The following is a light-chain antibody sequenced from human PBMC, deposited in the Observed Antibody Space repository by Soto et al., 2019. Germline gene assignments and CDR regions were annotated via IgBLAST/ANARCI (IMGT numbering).Light chain of an antibody. Sequence: EIVMTQSPATLSVSPGERATLSCSASQSVSSNLAWYQQKPGQAPRLLIYGASTRATGIPARFSGSGSGTKFSLNISSLQSEDFAVYYCQQYNNWPPITFGQGTRLEIK. CDR1: QSVSSN. V-gene: IGKV3-15*01. J-gene: IGKJ5*01. CDR2: GAS. CDR3: QQYNNWPPIT.